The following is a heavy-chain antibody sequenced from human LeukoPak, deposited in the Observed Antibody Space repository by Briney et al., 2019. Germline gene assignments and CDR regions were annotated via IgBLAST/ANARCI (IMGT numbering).Heavy chain of an antibody. D-gene: IGHD4-17*01. Sequence: GGSLRLSCAASGFTFSSYSMNWVRQVPGKGLEWVSSISSSSSYIYYADSVKGRFTISRDNAKNSLYLQMNSLRAEDTAVYYCARDGSPNEYGDYARFWGQGILVTVSS. CDR3: ARDGSPNEYGDYARF. J-gene: IGHJ4*02. V-gene: IGHV3-21*01. CDR1: GFTFSSYS. CDR2: ISSSSSYI.